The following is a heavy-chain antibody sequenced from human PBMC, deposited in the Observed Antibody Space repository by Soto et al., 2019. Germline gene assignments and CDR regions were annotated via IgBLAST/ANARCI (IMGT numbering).Heavy chain of an antibody. Sequence: GGSQRLSCAAAGFTCSSYAVHCVRQAPGKGLEWVAVISYDGSNKYYADSVKGRFTISRDNSKNTLYLQMNSLRAEDTAVYYYARDWDRAHIVVVTAINFWGQGTLVTVSS. V-gene: IGHV3-30-3*01. D-gene: IGHD2-21*02. CDR1: GFTCSSYA. CDR2: ISYDGSNK. J-gene: IGHJ4*02. CDR3: ARDWDRAHIVVVTAINF.